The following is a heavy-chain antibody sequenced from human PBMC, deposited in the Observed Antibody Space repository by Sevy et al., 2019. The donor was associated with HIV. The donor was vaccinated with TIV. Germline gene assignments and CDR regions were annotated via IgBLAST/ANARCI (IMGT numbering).Heavy chain of an antibody. Sequence: GGSLRLSCAASGFTFSSYSMSWVRQAPGKGLEWVSAVSTNGIYKYSKDSVRGRFTISRDNSKDSLYPQTNSLRAEDTAMYFCSSESDDSWNAYPDYWGQGTLVTVSS. CDR3: SSESDDSWNAYPDY. CDR1: GFTFSSYS. CDR2: VSTNGIYK. D-gene: IGHD3-3*01. J-gene: IGHJ4*02. V-gene: IGHV3-21*01.